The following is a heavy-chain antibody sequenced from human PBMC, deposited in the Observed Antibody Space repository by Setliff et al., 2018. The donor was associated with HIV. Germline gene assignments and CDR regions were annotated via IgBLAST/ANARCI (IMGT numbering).Heavy chain of an antibody. Sequence: ASVKVSCKSSGGTFDNYPINWVRQAPGQGLEWMGGIIPVLDMPHYAQKFQGRVTMTADKSTNTAYMEVTSLRSEDTAVYYCARKEYQLLHAFDIWGQGTMVTVSS. CDR3: ARKEYQLLHAFDI. CDR1: GGTFDNYP. CDR2: IIPVLDMP. V-gene: IGHV1-69*10. J-gene: IGHJ3*02. D-gene: IGHD2-2*01.